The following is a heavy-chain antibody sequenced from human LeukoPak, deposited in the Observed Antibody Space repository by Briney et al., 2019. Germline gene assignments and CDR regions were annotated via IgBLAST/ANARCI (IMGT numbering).Heavy chain of an antibody. CDR2: ISYDGSDK. CDR1: GFTFSSYA. D-gene: IGHD3-22*01. J-gene: IGHJ4*02. CDR3: ARDRANYYDSSGPGY. V-gene: IGHV3-30*04. Sequence: PGGSLRLSCAASGFTFSSYAMHWVRQAPGKGLEWVAVISYDGSDKYYADSVQGRFTISRDYSKNTLYLQMNSLRAEDTAVYHCARDRANYYDSSGPGYWGQGTLVTVSS.